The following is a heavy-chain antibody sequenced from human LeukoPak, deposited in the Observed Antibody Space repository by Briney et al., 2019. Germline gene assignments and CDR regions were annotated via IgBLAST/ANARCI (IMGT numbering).Heavy chain of an antibody. J-gene: IGHJ4*02. D-gene: IGHD4-17*01. CDR2: ISAYNGNT. Sequence: GASVKVSCKASGYTFTSYGISWVRQAPGQGLEWMGWISAYNGNTNYAQKLQGRVTMTTDTSTSTAYKELRSLRSDDTAVYYCSSGDYVSSFYFDYWGQGTLVTVSS. CDR3: SSGDYVSSFYFDY. V-gene: IGHV1-18*01. CDR1: GYTFTSYG.